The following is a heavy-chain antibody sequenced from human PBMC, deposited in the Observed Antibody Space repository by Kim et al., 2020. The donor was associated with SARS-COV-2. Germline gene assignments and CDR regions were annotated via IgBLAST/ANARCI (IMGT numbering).Heavy chain of an antibody. CDR3: ARMAVGLGSTGVDY. Sequence: SETLSLTCAVYGGSFSGYYWSWIRQPPGKGLEWIGEINHSGSTNYNPSLKSRVTISVDTSKNQFSLKLSSVTAADTAVYYCARMAVGLGSTGVDYWGQG. CDR1: GGSFSGYY. V-gene: IGHV4-34*01. CDR2: INHSGST. D-gene: IGHD3-10*01. J-gene: IGHJ4*02.